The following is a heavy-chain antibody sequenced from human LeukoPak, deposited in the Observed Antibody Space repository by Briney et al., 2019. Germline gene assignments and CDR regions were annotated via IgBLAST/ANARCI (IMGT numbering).Heavy chain of an antibody. J-gene: IGHJ4*02. V-gene: IGHV3-23*01. D-gene: IGHD2-2*01. CDR1: GFIFDDYA. Sequence: GGSLRLSCAASGFIFDDYAMSWVRQAPGKGLEWVSGISGSLDSTYFADSVKGRFTISRDNSKNTIYLQMNSLRAEDTAVYYCAKARSQYQLLSYFDYWGQGTLVTVSS. CDR3: AKARSQYQLLSYFDY. CDR2: ISGSLDST.